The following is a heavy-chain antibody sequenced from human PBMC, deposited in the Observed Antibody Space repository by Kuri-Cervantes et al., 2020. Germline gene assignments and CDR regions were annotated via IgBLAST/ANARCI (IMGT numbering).Heavy chain of an antibody. Sequence: SVKVSCKASGGTFSSYAISWVRQAPGQGLEWMGGIIPIFGTANYAQKFQGRVTITTDESTSTAYMELSSLRSEDTALYYCARDIGPEPEGLDYWGQGTLVTVSS. J-gene: IGHJ4*02. CDR2: IIPIFGTA. D-gene: IGHD1-14*01. CDR1: GGTFSSYA. CDR3: ARDIGPEPEGLDY. V-gene: IGHV1-69*05.